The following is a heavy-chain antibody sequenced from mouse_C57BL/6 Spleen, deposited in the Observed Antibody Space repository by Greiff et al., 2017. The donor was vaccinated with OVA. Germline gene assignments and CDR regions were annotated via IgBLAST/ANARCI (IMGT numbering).Heavy chain of an antibody. CDR3: ARGGITTVVATPHYFDY. CDR2: IYPYNGVS. D-gene: IGHD1-1*01. J-gene: IGHJ2*01. V-gene: IGHV1-31*01. CDR1: GYSFTGYY. Sequence: VQLQQSGPELVKPGASVKISCKASGYSFTGYYMHWVKQSHGNILDWIGYIYPYNGVSSYNQKFKGKATLTVDKSSSTAYMELRSLTSEDSAVYYCARGGITTVVATPHYFDYWGQGTTLTVSS.